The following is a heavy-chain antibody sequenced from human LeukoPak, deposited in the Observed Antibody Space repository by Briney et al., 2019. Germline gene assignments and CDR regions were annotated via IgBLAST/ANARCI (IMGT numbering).Heavy chain of an antibody. J-gene: IGHJ3*02. CDR1: GDSISSYY. D-gene: IGHD3-22*01. CDR3: SYGIVVVPKADAFDI. Sequence: SETLSLTCAVSGDSISSYYWNWIRQPPGKGLEWIGSIYYSGSTYYNPSLKSRVTISVDTSKNQFSLKLSSVTAADTAVYYCSYGIVVVPKADAFDIWGQGTMVTVSS. V-gene: IGHV4-59*05. CDR2: IYYSGST.